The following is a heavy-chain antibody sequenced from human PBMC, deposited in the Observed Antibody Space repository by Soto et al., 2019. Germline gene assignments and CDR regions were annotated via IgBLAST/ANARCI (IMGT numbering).Heavy chain of an antibody. CDR1: GFSVSTSH. D-gene: IGHD6-19*01. V-gene: IGHV3-21*01. Sequence: PGGSLRLSCASAGFSVSTSHISWVRQAPGKGLEWVSSISSTGALMYYADSVKGRFTISRDDADNSLYLQMNSLRVEDTAVYYCARDRLARGIPVAGRIDYWGQGALVTVSS. CDR2: ISSTGALM. CDR3: ARDRLARGIPVAGRIDY. J-gene: IGHJ4*02.